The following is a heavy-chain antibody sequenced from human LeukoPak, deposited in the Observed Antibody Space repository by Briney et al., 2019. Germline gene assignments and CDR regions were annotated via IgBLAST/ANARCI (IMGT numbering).Heavy chain of an antibody. V-gene: IGHV1-18*01. CDR3: ARALRYFDWLLYGY. J-gene: IGHJ4*02. D-gene: IGHD3-9*01. CDR2: ISAYNGNT. Sequence: GASVKVSCKASGYTFTSYGISWVRQAPGQGLEWMGWISAYNGNTNYAQKLQGRVTITTDTSTSTAYMELRSLRSDDTAVYYCARALRYFDWLLYGYWGQGTLVTVSS. CDR1: GYTFTSYG.